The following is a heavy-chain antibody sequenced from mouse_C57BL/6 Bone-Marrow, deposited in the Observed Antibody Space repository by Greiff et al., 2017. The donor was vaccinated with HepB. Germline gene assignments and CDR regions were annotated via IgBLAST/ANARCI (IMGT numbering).Heavy chain of an antibody. CDR2: IYPGSGST. Sequence: QVQLQQPGAELVKPGASVKMSCKASGYTFTSYWITWVKQRPGQGLEWIGDIYPGSGSTNYNEKFKSKATLTVDTSSSTAYMHLSSLTSEDSAVYYCAREYDYDGFAYWGHGTLVSVSA. CDR3: AREYDYDGFAY. J-gene: IGHJ3*01. CDR1: GYTFTSYW. V-gene: IGHV1-55*01. D-gene: IGHD2-4*01.